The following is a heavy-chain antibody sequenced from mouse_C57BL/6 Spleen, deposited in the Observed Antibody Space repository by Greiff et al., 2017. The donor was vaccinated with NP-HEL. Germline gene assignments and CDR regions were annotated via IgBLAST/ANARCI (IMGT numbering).Heavy chain of an antibody. D-gene: IGHD2-5*01. CDR2: IYPGDGDT. J-gene: IGHJ3*01. V-gene: IGHV1-82*01. Sequence: VKLQESGPELVKPGASVKISCKASGYAFSSSWMNWVKQRPGKGLEWIGRIYPGDGDTNYNGKFKGKATLTADKSSSTAYMQLSSLTSEDSAVYFCARGSNPSWFAYWGQGTLVTVSA. CDR1: GYAFSSSW. CDR3: ARGSNPSWFAY.